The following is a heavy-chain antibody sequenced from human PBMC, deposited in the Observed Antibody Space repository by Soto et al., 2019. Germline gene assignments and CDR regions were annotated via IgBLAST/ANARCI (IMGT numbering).Heavy chain of an antibody. CDR1: GFTFSSYA. J-gene: IGHJ4*02. D-gene: IGHD3-3*01. CDR3: ARESSSYDFWSGYREYYFDY. CDR2: ISYDGSNK. V-gene: IGHV3-30-3*01. Sequence: QVQLVESGGGVVQPGRSLRLSCAASGFTFSSYAMHWVRQAPGKGLEWVAVISYDGSNKYYADSVKGRFTISRDNSKNPLYLQMNSLRAEDTAVYYCARESSSYDFWSGYREYYFDYWGQGTLVTVSS.